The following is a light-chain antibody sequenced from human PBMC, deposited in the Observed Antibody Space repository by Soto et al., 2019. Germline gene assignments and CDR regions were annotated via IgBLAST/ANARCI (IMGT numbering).Light chain of an antibody. CDR3: QQRADWPPALT. V-gene: IGKV3-11*01. CDR1: QGVSNL. Sequence: EIVLTQSPDTLSLSPGDRATLSCRASQGVSNLLAWYQQRPGQAPRLLIYDASKRATGVPARFSGSGSGTDFTLTLSSLEPEDFAVYYCQQRADWPPALTFGGGTKVDI. CDR2: DAS. J-gene: IGKJ4*01.